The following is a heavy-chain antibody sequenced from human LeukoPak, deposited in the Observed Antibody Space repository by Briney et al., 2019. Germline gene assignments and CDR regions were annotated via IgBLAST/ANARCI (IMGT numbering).Heavy chain of an antibody. J-gene: IGHJ3*02. CDR2: INSDGSST. Sequence: GGSLRLSCAASGFTFSNYWMHWVRQAPGKGLVWVSGINSDGSSTSYADSVKGRFTISRDNTKNTLYLQMNSLRAEDSAVYYCAKYWAAAGTSAFDIWGQGTMVTVSS. V-gene: IGHV3-74*01. CDR1: GFTFSNYW. CDR3: AKYWAAAGTSAFDI. D-gene: IGHD6-13*01.